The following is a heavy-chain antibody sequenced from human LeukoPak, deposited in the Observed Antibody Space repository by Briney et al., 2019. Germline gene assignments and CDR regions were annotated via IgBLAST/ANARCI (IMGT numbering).Heavy chain of an antibody. V-gene: IGHV4-31*03. Sequence: KPSQTLSLTCTVSGGSISSGGYYWGWIRQHPGKGLEWIGYIYYSGSTYYNPSLKSRVTISVDTSKNQFSLKLSSVTAADTAVYYCARVDDPDSAFDYWGQGTLVTVSS. CDR3: ARVDDPDSAFDY. D-gene: IGHD3-10*01. CDR2: IYYSGST. J-gene: IGHJ4*02. CDR1: GGSISSGGYY.